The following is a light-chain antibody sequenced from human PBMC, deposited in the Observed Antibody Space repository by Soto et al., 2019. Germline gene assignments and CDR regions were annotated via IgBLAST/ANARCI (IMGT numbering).Light chain of an antibody. V-gene: IGKV3-20*01. CDR1: QSVSSSY. CDR3: PQYLRT. CDR2: GAS. J-gene: IGKJ1*01. Sequence: EIVLTQSPGTLSLSPGERATLSCRASQSVSSSYLAWYQQKPGQAPRLLIYGASSRATGIPDRFSGRGSGTYFSLIYSRLDSVLFSVHYCPQYLRTFGKGTKVEIK.